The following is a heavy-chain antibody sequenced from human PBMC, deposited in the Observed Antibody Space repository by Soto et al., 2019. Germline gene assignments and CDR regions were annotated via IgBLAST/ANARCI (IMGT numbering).Heavy chain of an antibody. J-gene: IGHJ6*02. CDR2: IYTSGST. V-gene: IGHV4-4*07. D-gene: IGHD3-22*01. Sequence: SETLSLTCTVSGGSISSYYWSWIRQPAGKGLEWVGRIYTSGSTTYNPSLKSRVTMSVDTSKKQFSLKLSSVTAADPAVSYCVRDPGDSSGNYRRQGYYHGMDVWGQGTTVTVSS. CDR3: VRDPGDSSGNYRRQGYYHGMDV. CDR1: GGSISSYY.